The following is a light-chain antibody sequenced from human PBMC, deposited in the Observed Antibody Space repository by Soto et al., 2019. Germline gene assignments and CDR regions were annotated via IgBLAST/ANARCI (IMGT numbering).Light chain of an antibody. CDR1: QSVSRN. Sequence: EILMTQSPATLSLSSGEIATLSCRASQSVSRNLAWYQQKPGQAPRLLMYGASTRATGIPARFSGSGSGTEFTLTISSLQSEDFAVYYCHEYYKWLTWTFGQGTKVDIK. CDR3: HEYYKWLTWT. CDR2: GAS. J-gene: IGKJ1*01. V-gene: IGKV3-15*01.